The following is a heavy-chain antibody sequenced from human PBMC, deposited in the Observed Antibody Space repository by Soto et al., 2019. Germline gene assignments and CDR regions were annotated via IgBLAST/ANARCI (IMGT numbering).Heavy chain of an antibody. CDR3: ARLIGNSWLDS. J-gene: IGHJ5*01. CDR1: GDSVSSNLAS. Sequence: SQTLSLTCVISGDSVSSNLASWSWIRRSPSRGLEWLGRTYYRSKWYSYYALSVKSRITINPDTSNNQLSLQLNSVTPDDTAVYYCARLIGNSWLDSWGQGALVTVSS. CDR2: TYYRSKWYS. V-gene: IGHV6-1*01. D-gene: IGHD2-8*01.